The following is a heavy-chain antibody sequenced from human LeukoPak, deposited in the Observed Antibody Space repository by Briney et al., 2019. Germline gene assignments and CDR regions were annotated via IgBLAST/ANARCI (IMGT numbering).Heavy chain of an antibody. CDR3: ARDSYDILTGYLAFDI. CDR1: GYTFTSYD. D-gene: IGHD3-9*01. Sequence: ASVKVSCKASGYTFTSYDINWVRQATGQGLEWMGWMNPNSGNTGYAQKFQGRVTMTRNTSISTAYMELSSLRSEDTAVYYCARDSYDILTGYLAFDIWGQGTMVTVSS. J-gene: IGHJ3*02. CDR2: MNPNSGNT. V-gene: IGHV1-8*01.